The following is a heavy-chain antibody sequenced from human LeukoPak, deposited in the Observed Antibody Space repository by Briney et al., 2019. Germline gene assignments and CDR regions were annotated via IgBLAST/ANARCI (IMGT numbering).Heavy chain of an antibody. V-gene: IGHV3-53*01. CDR1: GFTVSSNY. Sequence: GGSLRLSCAASGFTVSSNYMSWVRQAPGKGLEWVSGIYSCGSTYYADSVKGRFTISRDNSKNTLYLQMNSLRAEDTALYYCAKLRGATVTTWHFDYWGQGTLVTVSS. J-gene: IGHJ4*02. CDR2: IYSCGST. D-gene: IGHD4-17*01. CDR3: AKLRGATVTTWHFDY.